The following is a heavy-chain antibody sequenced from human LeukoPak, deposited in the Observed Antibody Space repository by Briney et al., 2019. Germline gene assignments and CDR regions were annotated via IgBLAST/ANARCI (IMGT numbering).Heavy chain of an antibody. V-gene: IGHV3-30*03. J-gene: IGHJ4*02. CDR3: ARERPTADFDY. Sequence: PGGSLRLSCAASGFTFSSYGMHWVRQAPGKGLEWVAVISYDGSNKYYADSVKGRFTISRDNSKNTLYLQMNSLRAEDTAVYYCARERPTADFDYWGQGTLVTVSS. CDR1: GFTFSSYG. CDR2: ISYDGSNK. D-gene: IGHD2-2*01.